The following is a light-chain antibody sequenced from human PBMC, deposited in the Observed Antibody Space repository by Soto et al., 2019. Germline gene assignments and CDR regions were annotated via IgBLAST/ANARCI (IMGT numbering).Light chain of an antibody. J-gene: IGKJ1*01. CDR1: QSLVYSDGNTY. V-gene: IGKV2-30*01. CDR2: KVS. CDR3: MQERT. Sequence: VVMTQSPLSLHAAVGQPASISFRSSQSLVYSDGNTYLNWLQQRPGETPRRLIYKVSDRDSGVPDRFIGSGSGTDFTLKISKVEAEDVGVYYCMQERTFGQGTKVDTK.